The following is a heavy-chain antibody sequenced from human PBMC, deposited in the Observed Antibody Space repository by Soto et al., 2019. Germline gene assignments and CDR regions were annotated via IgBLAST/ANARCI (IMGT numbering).Heavy chain of an antibody. J-gene: IGHJ4*02. D-gene: IGHD5-18*01. V-gene: IGHV3-74*01. CDR1: GFTFSSYA. CDR3: AKDPDTAMVIGY. Sequence: GSLRLSCAASGFTFSSYAMHWVRQAPGKGLVWVSRINSDGSSTSYADSVKGRFTISRDNSKNTLYLQMNSLRAEDTAVYYCAKDPDTAMVIGYWGQGTLVTVSS. CDR2: INSDGSST.